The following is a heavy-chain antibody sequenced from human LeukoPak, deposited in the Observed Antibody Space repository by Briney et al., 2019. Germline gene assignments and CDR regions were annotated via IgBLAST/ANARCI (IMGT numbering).Heavy chain of an antibody. CDR3: ARPVRYYDSSGPDY. D-gene: IGHD3-22*01. Sequence: GGSLRLSCAASGFTFSSYAMHWVRQAPGKGLEWVAVISYDGSNKYYADSVKGRFTISRDNSKNTLCLQMNSLRAEDTAVYYCARPVRYYDSSGPDYWGQGTLVTVSS. V-gene: IGHV3-30*04. CDR1: GFTFSSYA. J-gene: IGHJ4*02. CDR2: ISYDGSNK.